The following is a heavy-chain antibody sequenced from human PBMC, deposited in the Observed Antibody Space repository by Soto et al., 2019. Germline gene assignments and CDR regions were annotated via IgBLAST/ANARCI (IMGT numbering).Heavy chain of an antibody. CDR2: ISSASSET. CDR1: GFTFSRVS. V-gene: IGHV3-21*01. CDR3: ARVAY. Sequence: PGGSLRLSCEASGFTFSRVSMNLVRQVPGKGLEWVASISSASSETWYADSVKGRFIISRDNAQNSLFLQMNTLRPEDYAIYYCARVAYWGPGTQVTVSS. J-gene: IGHJ4*02.